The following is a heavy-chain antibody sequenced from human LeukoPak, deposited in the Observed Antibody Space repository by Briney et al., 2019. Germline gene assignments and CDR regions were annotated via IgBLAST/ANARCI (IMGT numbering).Heavy chain of an antibody. CDR1: GGTFSSYA. CDR2: IIPIFGTA. D-gene: IGHD3-22*01. CDR3: ARESAYDSSGYYGNDAFDI. V-gene: IGHV1-69*05. J-gene: IGHJ3*02. Sequence: GASVKVSCKASGGTFSSYAISWVRQAPGQGLEWIGGIIPIFGTANYAQKFQGRVTITTDESTSTAYMELSSLRSEDTAVYYCARESAYDSSGYYGNDAFDIWGQGTMVTVSS.